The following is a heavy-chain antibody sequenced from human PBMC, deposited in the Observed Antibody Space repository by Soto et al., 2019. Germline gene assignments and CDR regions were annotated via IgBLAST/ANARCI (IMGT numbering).Heavy chain of an antibody. J-gene: IGHJ4*01. V-gene: IGHV3-30*18. D-gene: IGHD3-22*01. CDR3: AKSPYDTSGYYYYFHY. Sequence: GPLRLSCTASGFSFSSYGMHWVRQAPGEGLEWVADVSFDGSDKHYADSVKGRFTISRDNSKNTLYLQLNSLSAEDTAVYYCAKSPYDTSGYYYYFHYWGQGTLVTVSS. CDR2: VSFDGSDK. CDR1: GFSFSSYG.